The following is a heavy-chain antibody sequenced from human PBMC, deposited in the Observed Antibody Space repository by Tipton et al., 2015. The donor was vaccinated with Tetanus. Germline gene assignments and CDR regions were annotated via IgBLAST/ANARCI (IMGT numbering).Heavy chain of an antibody. V-gene: IGHV3-23*01. CDR1: GFNFGDFN. CDR2: ISVRGSHT. CDR3: AKDPASRWWFDP. D-gene: IGHD5-24*01. Sequence: SLRLSCQGSGFNFGDFNMNWIRQTPGKGLQWVSGISVRGSHTYYADPVKGRFSISRDNSKNTVYLQMNSLRDEDTAVYYCAKDPASRWWFDPWGQGTLVSVSS. J-gene: IGHJ5*02.